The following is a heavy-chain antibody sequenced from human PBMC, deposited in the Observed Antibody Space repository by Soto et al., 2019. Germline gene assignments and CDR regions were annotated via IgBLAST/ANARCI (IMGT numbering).Heavy chain of an antibody. V-gene: IGHV4-30-4*01. Sequence: QVQLQESGPGLVKPSQTLSLTCTVAGGSISSGDYYWSWIRQPPGKGLEWIGYIYYSGSTYYNPSLKSRVTIAVDTSKNQCSLKLSSVTAADTAVYYCASRYNWNYEYGAWGQGTLVTVSS. J-gene: IGHJ5*02. CDR1: GGSISSGDYY. CDR3: ASRYNWNYEYGA. CDR2: IYYSGST. D-gene: IGHD1-7*01.